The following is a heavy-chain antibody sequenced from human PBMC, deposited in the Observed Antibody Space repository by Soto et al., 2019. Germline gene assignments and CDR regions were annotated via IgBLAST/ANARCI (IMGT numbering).Heavy chain of an antibody. J-gene: IGHJ6*02. Sequence: ASVKVSCKASGYTFTSYGISWVRQAPGQGLEWMGWISAYNGNTNYAQKLQGRVTMTTDTSTSTAYMELRSLRSDDTAVYYCARASTIFGVVSYYYYGMGVWGQGTTVTVSS. CDR2: ISAYNGNT. V-gene: IGHV1-18*04. CDR3: ARASTIFGVVSYYYYGMGV. D-gene: IGHD3-3*01. CDR1: GYTFTSYG.